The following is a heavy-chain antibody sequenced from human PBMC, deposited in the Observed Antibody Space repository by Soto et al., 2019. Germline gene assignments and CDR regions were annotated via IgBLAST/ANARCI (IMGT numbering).Heavy chain of an antibody. V-gene: IGHV4-61*05. D-gene: IGHD2-2*01. CDR2: IYYSGST. J-gene: IGHJ4*02. CDR1: GGSISSSSYY. CDR3: ARARPGRYCSSTSCRHFDY. Sequence: PSETLSLTCTVSGGSISSSSYYWGWIRQPPGKGLEWIGYIYYSGSTNYNPSLKSRVTISVDTSKNQFSLKLSSVTAADTAVYYCARARPGRYCSSTSCRHFDYWGQGTLVTVSS.